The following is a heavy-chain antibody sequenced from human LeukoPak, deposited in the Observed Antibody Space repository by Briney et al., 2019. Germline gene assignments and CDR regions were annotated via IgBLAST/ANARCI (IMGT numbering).Heavy chain of an antibody. CDR1: GFTFSSYA. J-gene: IGHJ6*03. V-gene: IGHV3-23*01. D-gene: IGHD3-3*01. CDR2: ISGSGGST. Sequence: GGSLRLSCAASGFTFSSYAMSWVRQAPGKGLEWVSAISGSGGSTYYADSVKGRFTISRDNSKNTLYLQMNSLRAEDTALYYCAKDPRITKNYYYYYYMDVWGKGTTVTVSS. CDR3: AKDPRITKNYYYYYYMDV.